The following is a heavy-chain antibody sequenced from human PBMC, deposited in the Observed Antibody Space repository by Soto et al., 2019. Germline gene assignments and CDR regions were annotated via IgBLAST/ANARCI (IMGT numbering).Heavy chain of an antibody. Sequence: SQTLSLTCAISGDSVSSNSAAWNWIRQSPSRGLEWLGRTYYRSKWYNDYAVSVKSRITINPDTSKNQFSLQLSSVTPEDTAVYYCARDYTSSIAVAAHYYYYGMDVWGQGTTVTVSS. V-gene: IGHV6-1*01. CDR1: GDSVSSNSAA. CDR2: TYYRSKWYN. D-gene: IGHD6-19*01. J-gene: IGHJ6*02. CDR3: ARDYTSSIAVAAHYYYYGMDV.